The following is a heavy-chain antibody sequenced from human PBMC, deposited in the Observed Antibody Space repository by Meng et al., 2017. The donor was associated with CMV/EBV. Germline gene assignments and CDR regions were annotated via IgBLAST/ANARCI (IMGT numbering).Heavy chain of an antibody. V-gene: IGHV3-49*04. CDR1: GFTFGDYA. CDR3: TSLLLWFGELLDSPYGMDV. CDR2: IRSKAYGGTT. J-gene: IGHJ6*02. D-gene: IGHD3-10*01. Sequence: GESLKISCTASGFTFGDYAMSWVRRAPGKGLEWVGFIRSKAYGGTTEYAASVKGRFTISRDDSKSIAYLQMNSLKTEDTAVYYCTSLLLWFGELLDSPYGMDVWGQGTTVTVSS.